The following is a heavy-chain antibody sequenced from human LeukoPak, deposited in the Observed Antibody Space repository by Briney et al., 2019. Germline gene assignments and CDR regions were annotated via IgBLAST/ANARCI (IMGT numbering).Heavy chain of an antibody. V-gene: IGHV1-2*02. J-gene: IGHJ4*02. Sequence: ASVKVSCKTSGYTFTGYYMHWVGQAPGQGLEWMGWIDPNSGGTNYAQKFQGRVTMTRGTSIGTAYMELSGLTSDDTAVYYCARGYYDRGSLYYFDYWGQGTLVTVSS. CDR3: ARGYYDRGSLYYFDY. D-gene: IGHD3-22*01. CDR2: IDPNSGGT. CDR1: GYTFTGYY.